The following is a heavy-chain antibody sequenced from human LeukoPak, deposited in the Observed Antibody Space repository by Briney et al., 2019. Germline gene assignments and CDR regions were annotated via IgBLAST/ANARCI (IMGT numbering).Heavy chain of an antibody. CDR2: IYTSGST. D-gene: IGHD3-9*01. J-gene: IGHJ4*02. V-gene: IGHV4-61*02. CDR1: GGSISSGSYY. CDR3: VGTYDILTGYTPYFDY. Sequence: PSQTLSLTCTVSGGSISSGSYYWSGIRQPAWKGLEWIGRIYTSGSTNYNPSLKSRVTISVDTSKNQFSLKLSSVTAADTAVYYCVGTYDILTGYTPYFDYWGQGTLVTVSS.